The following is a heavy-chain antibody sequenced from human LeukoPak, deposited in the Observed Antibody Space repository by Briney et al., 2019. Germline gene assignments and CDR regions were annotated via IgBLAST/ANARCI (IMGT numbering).Heavy chain of an antibody. D-gene: IGHD6-13*01. J-gene: IGHJ4*02. Sequence: GGSLRLSCAASGVTFSSYAMHCVRQAPGRGREGVAVISYDGSNKYYADSVKGRFTISRDNSKNTLYLQMNSLRAEDTAVYYCARDPTSSSSWPYYFDYWGQGTLVTVSS. V-gene: IGHV3-30*04. CDR3: ARDPTSSSSWPYYFDY. CDR1: GVTFSSYA. CDR2: ISYDGSNK.